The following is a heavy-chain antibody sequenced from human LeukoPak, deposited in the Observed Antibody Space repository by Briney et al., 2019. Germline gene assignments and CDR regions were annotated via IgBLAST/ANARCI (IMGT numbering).Heavy chain of an antibody. J-gene: IGHJ4*02. V-gene: IGHV3-33*01. CDR1: GFPFSSYG. D-gene: IGHD6-19*01. CDR3: ARDLSAAFDF. CDR2: LEYDARS. Sequence: PGGPLTLSCAPSGFPFSSYGMHWVRQAPGKGLEWVARLEYDARSHYANPVKRRLSISRDDSKNTLFLDMSNLRVEDTALYYCARDLSAAFDFWGQGLLVSVPS.